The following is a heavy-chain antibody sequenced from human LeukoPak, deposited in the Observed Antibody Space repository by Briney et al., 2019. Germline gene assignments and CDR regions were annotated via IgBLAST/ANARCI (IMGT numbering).Heavy chain of an antibody. CDR2: ISSSSSTI. CDR3: ARGGVDYYGSGTYYLMCYFDY. D-gene: IGHD3-10*01. V-gene: IGHV3-11*01. Sequence: GGSLRLSCAASGFTFSDYYMSWIRQAPGKGLEWVSYISSSSSTIYYADSVKGRFTISRDDPHNTLYLQMNSLRAEDTAVYFCARGGVDYYGSGTYYLMCYFDYWGQGALVTVSS. CDR1: GFTFSDYY. J-gene: IGHJ4*02.